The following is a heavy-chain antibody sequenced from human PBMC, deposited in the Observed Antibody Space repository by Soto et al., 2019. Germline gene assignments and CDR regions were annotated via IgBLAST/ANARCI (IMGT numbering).Heavy chain of an antibody. V-gene: IGHV3-23*01. J-gene: IGHJ6*02. CDR3: AKEGTAEWIHYYYPTDV. CDR2: ISGSGGSR. D-gene: IGHD5-18*01. Sequence: PGGSLRLSFADSGFNFSSFAMTWVRQAPGKGLEWVSTISGSGGSRFYADSVKGRFTLTRDNSKDTVYLQMNSLRVEDTAFYYCAKEGTAEWIHYYYPTDVWGRGTPVTVSS. CDR1: GFNFSSFA.